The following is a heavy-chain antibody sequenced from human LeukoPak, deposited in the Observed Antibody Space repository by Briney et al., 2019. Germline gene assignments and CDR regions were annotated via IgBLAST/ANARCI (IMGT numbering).Heavy chain of an antibody. D-gene: IGHD4-11*01. J-gene: IGHJ1*01. CDR2: ISSSGDRT. Sequence: GGSPRLSCAASGFTFSSYAMHWVRQAPGKGLEWVAAISSSGDRTYFVDSVKGRFTISRDNSKNTFYLQMNSLGAEDTAVYYCAKDSPRISVTGVEYFDHWGQGTLVTVSS. V-gene: IGHV3-23*01. CDR1: GFTFSSYA. CDR3: AKDSPRISVTGVEYFDH.